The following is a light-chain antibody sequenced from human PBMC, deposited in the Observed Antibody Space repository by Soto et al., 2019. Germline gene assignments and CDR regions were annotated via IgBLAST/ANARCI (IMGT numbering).Light chain of an antibody. CDR3: MQALQTPS. CDR1: QSLLHSNGYNY. CDR2: LGS. J-gene: IGKJ4*01. V-gene: IGKV2-28*01. Sequence: ESVMTQSPLSLSVTPGEPASISCRSSQSLLHSNGYNYLDWYLQKPGQSPQLLIYLGSFRAAGVPDRFSGSGSGTDFTLKISRVEAAHVGVYYCMQALQTPSFGGGTKVEI.